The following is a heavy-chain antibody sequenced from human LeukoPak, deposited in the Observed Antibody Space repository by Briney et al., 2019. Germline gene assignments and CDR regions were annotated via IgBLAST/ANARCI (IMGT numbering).Heavy chain of an antibody. V-gene: IGHV3-20*04. CDR1: GFTFDDYG. J-gene: IGHJ6*03. Sequence: GGSLRLSCAASGFTFDDYGMSWVRQAPGKGLEWVSGINWSGGSTGYADSVKGRFTISRDNAKNSLYLQMNSLGAEDTALYYCARAARYYDILTGYLYYYYMDVWGKGTTVTVSS. CDR2: INWSGGST. D-gene: IGHD3-9*01. CDR3: ARAARYYDILTGYLYYYYMDV.